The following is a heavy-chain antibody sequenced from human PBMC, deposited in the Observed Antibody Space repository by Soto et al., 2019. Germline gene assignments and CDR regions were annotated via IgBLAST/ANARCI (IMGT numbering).Heavy chain of an antibody. V-gene: IGHV1-3*01. CDR1: GYTFTSYA. J-gene: IGHJ4*02. D-gene: IGHD6-13*01. CDR2: INAGNGNT. Sequence: ASVKVSCKASGYTFTSYAMHWVRQAPGQRLEWMGWINAGNGNTKYSQKFQGRVTITRDTSASTAYMELSSLRSEDTAVYYCAAVTAAGIWYFDYWGQGTLVTVSS. CDR3: AAVTAAGIWYFDY.